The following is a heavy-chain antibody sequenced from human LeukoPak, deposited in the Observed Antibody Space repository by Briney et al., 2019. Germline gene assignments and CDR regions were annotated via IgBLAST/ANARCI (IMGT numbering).Heavy chain of an antibody. V-gene: IGHV1-69*05. CDR3: ARDLRRRYCSSTSCPNDAFDI. CDR1: GGTFSSYA. J-gene: IGHJ3*02. D-gene: IGHD2-2*01. Sequence: SVKVSCKASGGTFSSYAISWVRQAPGQGLEWMGGIIPIFGTANYAQKFQGRVTITTDESTSTAYMELSSLRSEDTAVYYCARDLRRRYCSSTSCPNDAFDIWGQGTMVTVSS. CDR2: IIPIFGTA.